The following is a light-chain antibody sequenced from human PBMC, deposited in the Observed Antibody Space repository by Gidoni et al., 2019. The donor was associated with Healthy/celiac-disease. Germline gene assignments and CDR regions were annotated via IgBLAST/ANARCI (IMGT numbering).Light chain of an antibody. J-gene: IGKJ4*01. V-gene: IGKV4-1*01. CDR1: QSILYTSDNKNY. Sequence: DIVITHSPDSLPVSLGERTTINCKSSQSILYTSDNKNYLAWYQQKPGQPPKLLIYWASTRESGVPDRFSGSGSGTDFTLTISSLQAEDVAVYYCQQYYSNPLTFGGGTKVQIK. CDR2: WAS. CDR3: QQYYSNPLT.